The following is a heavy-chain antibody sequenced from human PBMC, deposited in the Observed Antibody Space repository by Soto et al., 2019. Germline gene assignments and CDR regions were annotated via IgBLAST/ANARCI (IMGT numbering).Heavy chain of an antibody. CDR1: GFTFSSYG. CDR2: ISYDGSNK. Sequence: QVQLVESGGGVVQPGRSLRLSCAASGFTFSSYGMHWVRQAPGKGLEWVAVISYDGSNKYYADSVKGRFTISRDNSKNTLYLQMNSLRAEDTAVYYCASTFLAAAPSYWGQGTLVTVSS. J-gene: IGHJ4*02. CDR3: ASTFLAAAPSY. V-gene: IGHV3-30*03. D-gene: IGHD6-13*01.